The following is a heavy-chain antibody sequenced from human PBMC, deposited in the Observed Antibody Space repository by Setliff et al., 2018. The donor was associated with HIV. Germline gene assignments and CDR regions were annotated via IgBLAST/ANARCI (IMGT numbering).Heavy chain of an antibody. CDR2: INHSGST. CDR3: ARGPPAEDYYYYMDV. Sequence: SETLSLTCAVYGGSFSGYSWGWIRQPPGKGLEWIGEINHSGSTNYNPSLKSRVTISVDTSKRQFSLNLTSVTAADTAVYYCARGPPAEDYYYYMDVWDKGTMVTV. J-gene: IGHJ6*03. CDR1: GGSFSGYS. V-gene: IGHV4-34*01.